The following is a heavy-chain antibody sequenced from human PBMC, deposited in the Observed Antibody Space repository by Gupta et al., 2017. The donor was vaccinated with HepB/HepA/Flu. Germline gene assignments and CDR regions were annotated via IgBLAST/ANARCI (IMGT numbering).Heavy chain of an antibody. V-gene: IGHV1-46*01. Sequence: VQLVQSGAEVKKPGASVKVSCKASGYTFTRYYIHWVRQAPGQGLEWMGIITPSGGSTSYVQKLQGRVTMTRDTSTSTVYMELTSLRSEDTAVYYCARTGTTSLTAFDMWGQGTMVTVSS. CDR2: ITPSGGST. J-gene: IGHJ3*02. CDR1: GYTFTRYY. CDR3: ARTGTTSLTAFDM. D-gene: IGHD1-1*01.